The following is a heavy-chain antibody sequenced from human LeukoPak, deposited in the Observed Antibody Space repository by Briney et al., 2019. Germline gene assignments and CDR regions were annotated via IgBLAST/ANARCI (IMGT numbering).Heavy chain of an antibody. CDR3: ASSYCSGGSCPGDFDY. D-gene: IGHD2-15*01. CDR2: ISAYNGNT. Sequence: ASVKVSCKASGYTFTSYGISWVRQAPGQGLEWMGWISAYNGNTNYAQKLQGRVTMTTGTSTSTAYMELRSLRSDDTAVYYCASSYCSGGSCPGDFDYWGQGTLVTVSS. J-gene: IGHJ4*02. CDR1: GYTFTSYG. V-gene: IGHV1-18*01.